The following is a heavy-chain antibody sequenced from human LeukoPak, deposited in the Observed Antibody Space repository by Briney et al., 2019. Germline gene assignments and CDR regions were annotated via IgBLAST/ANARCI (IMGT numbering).Heavy chain of an antibody. Sequence: GSLRLSCAASGFTFSSYSMNWVRQAPGKGLEWIGEINHSGSTNYNPSLKSRVTISVDTSKNQFSLKLSSVTAADTAVYYCARQYSSSWYHWGQGTLVTVSS. CDR3: ARQYSSSWYH. D-gene: IGHD6-13*01. CDR1: GFTFSSYS. CDR2: INHSGST. V-gene: IGHV4-34*01. J-gene: IGHJ1*01.